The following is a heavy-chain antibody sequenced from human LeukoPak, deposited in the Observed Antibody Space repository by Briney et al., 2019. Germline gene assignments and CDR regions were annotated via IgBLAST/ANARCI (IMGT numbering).Heavy chain of an antibody. V-gene: IGHV1-18*01. CDR2: ISAYNGNT. CDR3: ARNYDFWSGYLVDY. CDR1: GYTFTSHG. J-gene: IGHJ4*02. Sequence: GASVKVSCKASGYTFTSHGISWVRQAPGQGLEWMGWISAYNGNTNYAQKLQGRVTITADESTSTAYMELSSLRSEDTAVYYCARNYDFWSGYLVDYWGQGTLVTVSS. D-gene: IGHD3-3*01.